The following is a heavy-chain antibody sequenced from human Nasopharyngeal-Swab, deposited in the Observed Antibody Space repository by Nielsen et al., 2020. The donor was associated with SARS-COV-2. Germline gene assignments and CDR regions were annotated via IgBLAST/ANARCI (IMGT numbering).Heavy chain of an antibody. D-gene: IGHD3-3*01. CDR2: IWYDGSNK. CDR1: GFTFSSYG. J-gene: IGHJ4*02. V-gene: IGHV3-33*01. CDR3: ARRGITIFGVVTFDY. Sequence: GESLKISCAASGFTFSSYGMHWVRQAPGKGLEWVAVIWYDGSNKYYADSVKGRFTISRDNSKNTLYLQMNSLRAEDTAVYYCARRGITIFGVVTFDYWGQGTLVTVSS.